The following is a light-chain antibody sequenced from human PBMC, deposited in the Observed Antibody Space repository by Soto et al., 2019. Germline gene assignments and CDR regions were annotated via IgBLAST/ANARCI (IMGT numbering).Light chain of an antibody. CDR1: QSVNNY. CDR3: HQRSDWPLT. CDR2: DAS. Sequence: EILLTQSPATLSLSPGERATLSCRASQSVNNYLAWYQQKPGQAPRLLIYDASNRATGIPARFSGSGSGTDFTLTISSLEPEDFAVYYCHQRSDWPLTFGGGTKVEIK. J-gene: IGKJ4*01. V-gene: IGKV3-11*01.